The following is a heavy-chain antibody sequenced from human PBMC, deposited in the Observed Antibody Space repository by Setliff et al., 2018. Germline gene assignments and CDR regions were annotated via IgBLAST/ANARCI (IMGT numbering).Heavy chain of an antibody. CDR2: AYYTGDT. J-gene: IGHJ4*02. CDR1: GGSLSDSIRYYAVF. D-gene: IGHD5-18*01. Sequence: SETLSLTCTVSGGSLSDSIRYYAVFWGWIRQSPGRELEWIGSAYYTGDTYYNPSLRSRVTISVDTSKNQFSLKLNSVTAADTAVYYCASGGYNYGALDYWGQGALVTVSS. V-gene: IGHV4-39*07. CDR3: ASGGYNYGALDY.